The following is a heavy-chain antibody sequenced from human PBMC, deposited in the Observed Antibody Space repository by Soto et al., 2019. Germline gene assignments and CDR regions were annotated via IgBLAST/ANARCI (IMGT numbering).Heavy chain of an antibody. V-gene: IGHV3-23*01. CDR2: ISGSGGST. CDR1: GFTFSSYA. J-gene: IGHJ5*02. Sequence: PGGSLRLSCAASGFTFSSYAMSWVRQAPGKGLEWVSAISGSGGSTYYADSVKGRFTISRDNSKNTLYLQMNSLRAEDTAVYYCAKDALGIAAAGPRWFEPWGQGTLVTVPS. D-gene: IGHD6-13*01. CDR3: AKDALGIAAAGPRWFEP.